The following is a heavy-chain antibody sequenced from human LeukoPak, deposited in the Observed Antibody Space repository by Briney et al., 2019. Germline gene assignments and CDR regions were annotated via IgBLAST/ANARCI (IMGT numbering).Heavy chain of an antibody. J-gene: IGHJ4*02. V-gene: IGHV3-9*03. CDR1: GFTFDDCA. D-gene: IGHD6-19*01. Sequence: PGGSLRLSCAASGFTFDDCAMHWVRQAPGKGLEWVSGISWNSGSIGYADSVKGRFTISRDNAKNSLYLQMNSLRAEDMALYHCARWRFITVAATENYWGQGTLVTVSS. CDR3: ARWRFITVAATENY. CDR2: ISWNSGSI.